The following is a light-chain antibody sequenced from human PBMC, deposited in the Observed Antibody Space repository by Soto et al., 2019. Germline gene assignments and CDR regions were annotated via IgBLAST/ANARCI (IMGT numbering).Light chain of an antibody. CDR2: DVS. CDR1: SSDVGGYNY. CDR3: CSYAGSYYV. J-gene: IGLJ1*01. V-gene: IGLV2-11*01. Sequence: QSALTQPRSVSGSPGQSVTISCTGTSSDVGGYNYVSWYQQHPGKAPKLMIYDVSKRPSGVPERFSGSKSGNTASLTISGLQSEDDADYYCCSYAGSYYVFGTGTKLTV.